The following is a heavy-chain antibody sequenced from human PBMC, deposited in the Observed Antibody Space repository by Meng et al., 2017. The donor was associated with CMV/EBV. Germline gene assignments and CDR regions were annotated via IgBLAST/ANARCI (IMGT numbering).Heavy chain of an antibody. D-gene: IGHD3-22*01. Sequence: SVKVSCKASGGTFSSYTISWVRQAPGQGLEWMGRIIPILGIANYAQKFQGRVTITADKSTSTAYMELSSLRSEDTAVYYCARARSNVYYYDSSGGRDALDIWGQGTMVTVSS. CDR1: GGTFSSYT. CDR3: ARARSNVYYYDSSGGRDALDI. CDR2: IIPILGIA. J-gene: IGHJ3*02. V-gene: IGHV1-69*02.